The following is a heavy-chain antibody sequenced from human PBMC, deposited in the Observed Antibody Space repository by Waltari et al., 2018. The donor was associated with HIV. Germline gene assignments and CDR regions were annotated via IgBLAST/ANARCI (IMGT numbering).Heavy chain of an antibody. CDR1: GFTFSSYG. J-gene: IGHJ4*02. D-gene: IGHD4-17*01. V-gene: IGHV3-30*02. CDR2: IRYDGSNK. Sequence: QVQLVESGGGVVQPGGSLRLSCAASGFTFSSYGMHWVRQAPGKGLEWVAFIRYDGSNKYYADSVKGRFTISRDNSKNTLYLQMNSLRAEDTAVYYCAKWSYSGDYDLGYWGQGTLVTVSS. CDR3: AKWSYSGDYDLGY.